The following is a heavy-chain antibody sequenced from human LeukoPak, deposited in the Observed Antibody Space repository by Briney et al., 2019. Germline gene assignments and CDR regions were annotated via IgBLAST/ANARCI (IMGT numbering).Heavy chain of an antibody. J-gene: IGHJ4*02. Sequence: PSETLSLTCTVSGGSISSNYWSWIRQPPGKGLEWIGYMFHTGSTNYNPSLKSRVTTSVDTSKSQFSLKLRSVTAADTAVYYCARHIRGAYYYFDYWGQGTLVTVSS. V-gene: IGHV4-59*08. D-gene: IGHD3-10*01. CDR3: ARHIRGAYYYFDY. CDR2: MFHTGST. CDR1: GGSISSNY.